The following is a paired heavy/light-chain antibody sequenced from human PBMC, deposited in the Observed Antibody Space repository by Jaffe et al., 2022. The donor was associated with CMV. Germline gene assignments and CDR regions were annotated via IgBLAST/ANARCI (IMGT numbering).Light chain of an antibody. CDR2: GAS. V-gene: IGKV1-39*01. CDR3: QQSYSTPRYT. CDR1: QSISSY. J-gene: IGKJ2*01. Sequence: DIQMTQSPSSLSASVGDRVTITCRASQSISSYLNWYQQKPGKAPNLLISGASTLRSGVPSRFSGSGSGTDFTLTISSLQPEDFAIYYCQQSYSTPRYTFGQGTKLEIK.
Heavy chain of an antibody. Sequence: QVQLVQSGAEVKKPGASVKVSCTASGYIFTSYHIYWVRQAPGQGLEWMGIINPSDGTTSYAQKVQGRVTLTRDTSTSTVYMVLSSLRSDDTAVYYCARLWGYSNSANWLDPWGQGTLVTVSS. D-gene: IGHD6-6*01. CDR1: GYIFTSYH. CDR2: INPSDGTT. J-gene: IGHJ5*02. CDR3: ARLWGYSNSANWLDP. V-gene: IGHV1-46*01.